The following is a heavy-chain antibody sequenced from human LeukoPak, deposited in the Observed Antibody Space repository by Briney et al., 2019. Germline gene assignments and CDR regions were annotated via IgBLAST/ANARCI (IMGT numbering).Heavy chain of an antibody. CDR1: GFTFSTYW. CDR2: INQDGSGK. V-gene: IGHV3-7*01. Sequence: PGGSLRLSCAASGFTFSTYWMTWVRQAPGKGLEWVAQINQDGSGKNYVDSVKGRFTISRDDAKNSLFLQMNSLRAEDTATYYCARGEFGDYYYFYMDVWGKGTTVTVSS. CDR3: ARGEFGDYYYFYMDV. D-gene: IGHD2/OR15-2a*01. J-gene: IGHJ6*03.